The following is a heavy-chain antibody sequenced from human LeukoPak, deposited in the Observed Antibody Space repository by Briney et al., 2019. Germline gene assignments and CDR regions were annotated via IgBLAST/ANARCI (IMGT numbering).Heavy chain of an antibody. Sequence: SETLSLTCTVSGGSISSYYWSWIRQPAGKGLEWIGRIYTSGSTYYNPSLTSRVTMSLDSSKNQFSLKLSSVTAADTAVYYCAREKGSPSSDAFDIWGQGTMVTVSS. CDR3: AREKGSPSSDAFDI. J-gene: IGHJ3*02. D-gene: IGHD2-15*01. CDR1: GGSISSYY. V-gene: IGHV4-4*07. CDR2: IYTSGST.